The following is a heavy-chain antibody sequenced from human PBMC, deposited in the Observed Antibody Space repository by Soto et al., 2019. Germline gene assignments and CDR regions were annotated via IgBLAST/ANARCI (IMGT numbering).Heavy chain of an antibody. CDR1: GFTFSSYG. D-gene: IGHD4-17*01. V-gene: IGHV3-33*01. CDR2: IWYVGSNK. Sequence: QVQLVESGGGVVQPGRSLRLSCAASGFTFSSYGMHWVRQAPGKGLEWVAVIWYVGSNKYYADSVKGRFTISRDNSKNTLYLQMNSLRAEDTAVYYCARDTGAYGMDVWGQGTTVTVSS. J-gene: IGHJ6*02. CDR3: ARDTGAYGMDV.